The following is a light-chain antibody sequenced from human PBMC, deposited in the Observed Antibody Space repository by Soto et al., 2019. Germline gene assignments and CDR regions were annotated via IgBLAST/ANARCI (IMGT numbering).Light chain of an antibody. CDR3: QQYGSSAPIT. CDR2: DAS. CDR1: QSVSSDS. V-gene: IGKV3-20*01. J-gene: IGKJ5*01. Sequence: EIVLTQSPGTLSLSPGERATLSCRASQSVSSDSLAWYQQKPGQAPSLLIYDASSRATGIPDRFSGSGSGTDFTLTISRLEPEDFAMYYCQQYGSSAPITFGQGTRL.